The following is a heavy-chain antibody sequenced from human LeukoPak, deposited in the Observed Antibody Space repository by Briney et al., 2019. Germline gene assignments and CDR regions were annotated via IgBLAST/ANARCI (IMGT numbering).Heavy chain of an antibody. CDR3: AGDLIGGSSGYYDY. J-gene: IGHJ4*02. V-gene: IGHV4-59*12. CDR2: IYYSGST. D-gene: IGHD3-22*01. Sequence: SETLSLTCTVSGGSISSYYWSWIRQPPGKGLEWIWYIYYSGSTNYNPSLKSRVTISVDTSKNQFSLRLNSVTAADTAVYYCAGDLIGGSSGYYDYWGQGTLVTVSS. CDR1: GGSISSYY.